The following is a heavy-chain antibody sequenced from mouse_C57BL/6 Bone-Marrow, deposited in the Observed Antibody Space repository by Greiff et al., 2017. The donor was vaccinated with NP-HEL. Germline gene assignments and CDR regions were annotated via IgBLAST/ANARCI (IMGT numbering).Heavy chain of an antibody. V-gene: IGHV5-17*01. CDR3: ARLRRRRRYFDY. D-gene: IGHD2-4*01. CDR1: GFTFSDYG. Sequence: VQLKESGGGLVKPGGSLKLSCAASGFTFSDYGMHWVRQAPEKGLEWVAYISSGSSTIYYADTVKGRFTISRDNAKNTLFLQMTSLRSEDTAMYYCARLRRRRRYFDYWGQGTTLTVSS. J-gene: IGHJ2*01. CDR2: ISSGSSTI.